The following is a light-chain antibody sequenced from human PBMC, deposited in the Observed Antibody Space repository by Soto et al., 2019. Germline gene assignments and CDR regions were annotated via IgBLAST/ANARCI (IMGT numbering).Light chain of an antibody. CDR2: AAS. CDR3: KQSYSTPPT. Sequence: DIQMTQSPSSLSASVGDRVTITCRASQSISSYLNWYQQKPGKAPKLLIYAASSLQSGVPSRFSGSGSGTEFTLTISSLQPEDFAIYYCKQSYSTPPTFGQGTRVEIK. V-gene: IGKV1-39*01. J-gene: IGKJ5*01. CDR1: QSISSY.